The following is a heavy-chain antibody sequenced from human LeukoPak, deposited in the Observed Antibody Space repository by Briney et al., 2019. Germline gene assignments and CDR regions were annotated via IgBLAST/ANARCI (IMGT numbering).Heavy chain of an antibody. Sequence: PGGSLTLFCGASGFTLSSYSMNWVRQAPGEGLEGVSYISSSSSTIYYADSVKGRFTISRDNAKNSLYLQMNSLRDEDTAMYYCARDLAVSDYWGQGTLVTVSS. CDR3: ARDLAVSDY. V-gene: IGHV3-48*02. CDR2: ISSSSSTI. CDR1: GFTLSSYS. J-gene: IGHJ4*02.